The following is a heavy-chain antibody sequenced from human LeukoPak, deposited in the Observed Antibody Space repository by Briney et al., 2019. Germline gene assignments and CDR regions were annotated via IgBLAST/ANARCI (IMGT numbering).Heavy chain of an antibody. J-gene: IGHJ4*02. D-gene: IGHD1-26*01. V-gene: IGHV3-30*18. CDR3: AKPTVGATTYYFDY. CDR1: GFTFSSYG. Sequence: PGRSLRLSCAASGFTFSSYGMHWVRQAPGKGLEWVAVISYDGSNKYYADSVKGRFTIPRDNSKNTLYLQMNSLRAEDTAVYYCAKPTVGATTYYFDYWGQGTLVTVSS. CDR2: ISYDGSNK.